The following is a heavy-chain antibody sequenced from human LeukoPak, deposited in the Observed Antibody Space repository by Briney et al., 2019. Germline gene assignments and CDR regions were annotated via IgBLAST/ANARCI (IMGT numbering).Heavy chain of an antibody. Sequence: HPGRSLRLSCAASGFTFSTYGMHWVRQASGKGLEWVAVIWYDGTNKYYADSVKGRFTISRDNSKNTLYLQMNSLRAEDTAVYYCAKVLAPTVTTIRARPSAFDIWGQGTMVTVSS. CDR2: IWYDGTNK. CDR1: GFTFSTYG. CDR3: AKVLAPTVTTIRARPSAFDI. V-gene: IGHV3-33*06. J-gene: IGHJ3*02. D-gene: IGHD4-17*01.